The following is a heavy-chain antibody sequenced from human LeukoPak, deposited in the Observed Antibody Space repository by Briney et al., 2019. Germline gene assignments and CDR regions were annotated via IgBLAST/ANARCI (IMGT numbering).Heavy chain of an antibody. CDR3: ARDPSATGYGDYQGY. CDR1: GFTFSDFW. J-gene: IGHJ4*02. CDR2: INSGGTVT. V-gene: IGHV3-74*01. D-gene: IGHD4-17*01. Sequence: GGSLRLSCAASGFTFSDFWMHWVRQAPGKGLVWVSRINSGGTVTNYADSVKGRFTISRDNSKNTLYLQMNSLRAEDTAVYYCARDPSATGYGDYQGYWGQGTLVTVSS.